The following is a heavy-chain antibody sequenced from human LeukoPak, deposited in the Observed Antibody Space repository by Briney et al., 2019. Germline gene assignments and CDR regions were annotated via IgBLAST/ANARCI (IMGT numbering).Heavy chain of an antibody. CDR2: ISAYNGNT. Sequence: ASVKVSCKSSGYTFTIYGISWVRQAPGQGLEWMGWISAYNGNTNYAQKLQGRVTMTTDTSTSTAYMELRSLRSDDTAVYYCARIGSKSSGWNNWFDPWGQGTLVTVSS. V-gene: IGHV1-18*01. CDR3: ARIGSKSSGWNNWFDP. CDR1: GYTFTIYG. J-gene: IGHJ5*02. D-gene: IGHD6-19*01.